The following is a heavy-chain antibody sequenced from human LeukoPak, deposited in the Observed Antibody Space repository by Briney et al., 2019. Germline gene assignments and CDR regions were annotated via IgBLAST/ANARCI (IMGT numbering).Heavy chain of an antibody. V-gene: IGHV4-30-4*01. D-gene: IGHD3-22*01. J-gene: IGHJ2*01. CDR3: ASSGYTLAYWYFDL. CDR2: IYYSGST. CDR1: GGSISSGDYY. Sequence: SETLSLTCTVSGGSISSGDYYWSWIRQPPGKGLEWIGYIYYSGSTYYNPSLKSRVTISVDTSKNQFSLKLSSVTAADTAVYYCASSGYTLAYWYFDLWGRGTLVTVSS.